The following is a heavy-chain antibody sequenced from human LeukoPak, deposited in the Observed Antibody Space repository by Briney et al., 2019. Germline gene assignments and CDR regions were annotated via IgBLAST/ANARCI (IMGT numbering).Heavy chain of an antibody. J-gene: IGHJ4*02. V-gene: IGHV1-2*02. CDR3: AGGSSYYFFDY. CDR1: GNTFPGNY. Sequence: ASVKVSCKASGNTFPGNYLHWVRQAPGQEPEWMGWINPSSGGTNPAQKFQGRVAMTRDTSISTVYIQLKRLTSDDTAVYYCAGGSSYYFFDYWGQGVLVTVSS. D-gene: IGHD6-13*01. CDR2: INPSSGGT.